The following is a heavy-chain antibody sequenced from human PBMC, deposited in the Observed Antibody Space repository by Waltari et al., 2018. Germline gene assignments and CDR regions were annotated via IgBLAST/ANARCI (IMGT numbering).Heavy chain of an antibody. J-gene: IGHJ6*02. D-gene: IGHD6-19*01. CDR2: INHSGST. Sequence: QVQLQQWGAGLLKPSETLSLTCAVYGGSFSGYYWSWIRQPPGKGLEWIGEINHSGSTNYNPSLKSRVTISVDTSKNQFSLTLSSVTAADTAVYYCARVHQSVAGRAGMDVWGQGTTVTVSS. CDR3: ARVHQSVAGRAGMDV. V-gene: IGHV4-34*01. CDR1: GGSFSGYY.